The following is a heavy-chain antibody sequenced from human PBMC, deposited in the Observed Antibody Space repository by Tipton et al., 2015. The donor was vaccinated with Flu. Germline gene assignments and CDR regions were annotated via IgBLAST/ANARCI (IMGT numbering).Heavy chain of an antibody. CDR2: SRSDGGSS. Sequence: SLRLSCAASGFTLSRHWMHWVRQAPGKGLVWVSQSRSDGGSSNYADSLRGRFTISRDNAKNTLYLLMNSLRAEDTAVYYCAREVYSDHDYDGFDMWGQGTMVTVSP. CDR1: GFTLSRHW. CDR3: AREVYSDHDYDGFDM. D-gene: IGHD5-12*01. V-gene: IGHV3-74*01. J-gene: IGHJ3*02.